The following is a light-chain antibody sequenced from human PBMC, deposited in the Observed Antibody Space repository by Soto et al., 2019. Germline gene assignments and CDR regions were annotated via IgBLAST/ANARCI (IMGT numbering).Light chain of an antibody. J-gene: IGKJ3*01. CDR1: HSVSSSY. Sequence: EIVLTQSPGTLSLSPGERATLSCGASHSVSSSYLAWYQQKPGQAPRLLIHGASSRATGVPDRFSGSGSGSDFTLTISRLEPEDVAVYYCQQYGTSPFTFGPGTKVDIK. CDR3: QQYGTSPFT. V-gene: IGKV3-20*01. CDR2: GAS.